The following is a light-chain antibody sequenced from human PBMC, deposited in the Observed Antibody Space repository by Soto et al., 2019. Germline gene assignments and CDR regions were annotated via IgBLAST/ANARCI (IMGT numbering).Light chain of an antibody. CDR3: HQYNNWPQT. CDR2: GAS. V-gene: IGKV3-15*01. Sequence: EIVMTQSPATLSVSPGERATLSCRASQSVSSNLAWYQQKPGQAPRLLIYGASTRATGIPARFSGSVSGTEFTLTISSLQSEDFAVYYCHQYNNWPQTFGQGTKLEIK. CDR1: QSVSSN. J-gene: IGKJ2*01.